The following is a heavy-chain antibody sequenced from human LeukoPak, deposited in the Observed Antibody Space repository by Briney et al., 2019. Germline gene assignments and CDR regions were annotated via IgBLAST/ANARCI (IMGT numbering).Heavy chain of an antibody. Sequence: GGSLRLSCAASGFTFSNYAMSWVRQAPGKGLEWVSGISGSGGSTYYADSVKGRFTISRDNSKNTLYLQMNSLRADDTAVYYCAKDTPLCYFDYWGQGTLVTVSS. D-gene: IGHD3-16*01. CDR1: GFTFSNYA. V-gene: IGHV3-23*01. J-gene: IGHJ4*02. CDR2: ISGSGGST. CDR3: AKDTPLCYFDY.